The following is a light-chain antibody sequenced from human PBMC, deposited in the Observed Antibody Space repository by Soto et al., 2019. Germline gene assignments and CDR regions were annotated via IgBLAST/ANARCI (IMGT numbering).Light chain of an antibody. V-gene: IGKV3-20*01. CDR1: QRASSSY. J-gene: IGKJ1*01. Sequence: VLTRTQSTLTLSHLPSPTLSYRATQRASSSYLAWYQQKPGKAPRLLIYGASTRATGIPDRFSGSGSGTDFTLTISSLEPEDFAVYYCQQYGSSPRTFGQGTKVDIK. CDR2: GAS. CDR3: QQYGSSPRT.